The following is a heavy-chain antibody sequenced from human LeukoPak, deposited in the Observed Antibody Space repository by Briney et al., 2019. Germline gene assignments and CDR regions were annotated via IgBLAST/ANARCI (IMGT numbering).Heavy chain of an antibody. CDR2: LYSAGNT. D-gene: IGHD4-23*01. V-gene: IGHV3-53*01. Sequence: PGGSLRLSCAASGFTVSSNYMTWVRQAPGKGLEWVSVLYSAGNTFYADSVKGRFSISRDNSKNTLFLQMNSLGADDTAVYYCARVAYGSKGSAYDIWGRGTKVTVSS. J-gene: IGHJ3*02. CDR3: ARVAYGSKGSAYDI. CDR1: GFTVSSNY.